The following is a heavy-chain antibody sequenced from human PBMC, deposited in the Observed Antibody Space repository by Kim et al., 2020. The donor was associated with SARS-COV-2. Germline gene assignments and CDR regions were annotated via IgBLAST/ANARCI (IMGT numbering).Heavy chain of an antibody. D-gene: IGHD3-3*01. Sequence: PSLKSRVTISVDTSKNQFSLKLSSVTAADTAVYYCARLDTIFGVVTVVDYWGQGTLVTVSS. CDR3: ARLDTIFGVVTVVDY. J-gene: IGHJ4*02. V-gene: IGHV4-59*08.